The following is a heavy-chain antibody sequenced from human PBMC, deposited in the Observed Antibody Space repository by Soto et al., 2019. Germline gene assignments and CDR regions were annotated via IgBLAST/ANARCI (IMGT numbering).Heavy chain of an antibody. CDR1: GGSISSGGYY. V-gene: IGHV4-31*03. Sequence: SETLSLTCTVSGGSISSGGYYWSWIRQHPGKGLEWIGYIYYSGSTYYNPSLKSRVTISVDTSKNQFSLKLSSVTAANTAVYYCAREPRMVRGSYYFDYWGQGTLVTVSS. D-gene: IGHD3-10*01. J-gene: IGHJ4*02. CDR3: AREPRMVRGSYYFDY. CDR2: IYYSGST.